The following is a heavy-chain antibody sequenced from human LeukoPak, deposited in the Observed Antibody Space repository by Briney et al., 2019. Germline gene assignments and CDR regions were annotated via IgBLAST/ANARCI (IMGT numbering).Heavy chain of an antibody. CDR2: IYHSGST. J-gene: IGHJ4*02. V-gene: IGHV4-30-2*01. D-gene: IGHD3-22*01. CDR3: ARAGLTGGAYYYDSSGPVDY. Sequence: KPTETLSLTCTVSGGSISSGGYSWSWIRQPPGKGLEWIGYIYHSGSTYYNPSLKSRVTISVDRSKNQFSLKLSSVTAADTAVYYCARAGLTGGAYYYDSSGPVDYWGQGTLVTVSS. CDR1: GGSISSGGYS.